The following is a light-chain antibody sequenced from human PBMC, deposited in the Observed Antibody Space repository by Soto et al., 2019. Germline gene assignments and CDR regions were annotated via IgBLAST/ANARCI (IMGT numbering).Light chain of an antibody. CDR3: QQYYSYPFT. J-gene: IGKJ4*01. CDR2: DAS. Sequence: QSPSTLSASVGDRVTITCRASQSISTWLAWYQQKPGKAPKLLIYDASSLESGVPSRFSGSGSGTEFTLTISSLQPDDFATYYCQQYYSYPFTFGGGTKVDIK. V-gene: IGKV1-5*01. CDR1: QSISTW.